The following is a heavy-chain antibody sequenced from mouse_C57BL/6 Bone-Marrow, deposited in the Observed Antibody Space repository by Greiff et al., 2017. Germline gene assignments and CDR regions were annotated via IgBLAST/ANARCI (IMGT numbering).Heavy chain of an antibody. CDR3: TFVTTVVATNFDY. CDR1: GFNIKDDY. J-gene: IGHJ2*01. D-gene: IGHD1-1*01. V-gene: IGHV14-4*01. CDR2: IDPENGDT. Sequence: VQLQQSGAELVRPGASVKLSCTASGFNIKDDYMHWVKQRPEQGLEWIGWIDPENGDTEYASKFQGKATITADTSSNTAYLQLSSLTSEDIAVYYCTFVTTVVATNFDYWGQGTTLTVSS.